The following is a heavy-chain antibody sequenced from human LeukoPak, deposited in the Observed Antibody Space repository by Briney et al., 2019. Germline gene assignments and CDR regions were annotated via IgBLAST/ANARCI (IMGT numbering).Heavy chain of an antibody. CDR3: ARSPRGLRTLFFDF. Sequence: ASVKVSCKASGYTFTDNYLHWVRQAPGHGPERMGWISPNTGTTNYAQNFQGRATMTRDTSISTAYMELGRLRSDDTAMYYCARSPRGLRTLFFDFWGQGSLVTVSS. CDR2: ISPNTGTT. V-gene: IGHV1-2*02. D-gene: IGHD3-10*01. CDR1: GYTFTDNY. J-gene: IGHJ4*02.